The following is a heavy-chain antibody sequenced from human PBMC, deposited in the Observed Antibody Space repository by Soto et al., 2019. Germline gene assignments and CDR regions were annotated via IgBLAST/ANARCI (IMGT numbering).Heavy chain of an antibody. J-gene: IGHJ4*02. CDR1: GGSISSGDYY. CDR3: ARDKSANDDFWSGYLDY. CDR2: IYYSGST. Sequence: SETLSLTCTVSGGSISSGDYYWSWIRQPPGKGLEWIGYIYYSGSTYYNPSLKSRVTISVDTSKNQFSLKLSSVTAADTAAYYCARDKSANDDFWSGYLDYWGQGTLVTVSS. V-gene: IGHV4-30-4*01. D-gene: IGHD3-3*01.